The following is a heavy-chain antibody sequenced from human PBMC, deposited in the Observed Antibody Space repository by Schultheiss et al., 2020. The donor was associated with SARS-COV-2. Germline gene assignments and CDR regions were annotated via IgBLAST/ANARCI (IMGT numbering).Heavy chain of an antibody. V-gene: IGHV3-7*01. D-gene: IGHD7-27*01. J-gene: IGHJ4*02. Sequence: GGSLRLSCAASGFTFSSSWMSWVRQAPGKGLEWVVNIKQDGSEKYYVDSVKGRFTISRDNAKNSLYLQMNSLRVEDTAVYYCGRDNWGRTDYWCQGTLVTVAS. CDR2: IKQDGSEK. CDR3: GRDNWGRTDY. CDR1: GFTFSSSW.